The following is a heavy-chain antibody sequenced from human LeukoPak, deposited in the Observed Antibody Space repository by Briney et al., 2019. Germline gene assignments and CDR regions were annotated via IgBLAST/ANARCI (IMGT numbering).Heavy chain of an antibody. CDR1: GYTFTGYY. Sequence: GASVKVSCKASGYTFTGYYMHWVRQAPGQGLEWMGWINPNSGGTNYAQKLQGRVTMTTDTSTSTAYMELRSLRSDDTAVYYCARGDVWGSYRYAIDYWGQGTLVTVSS. CDR2: INPNSGGT. CDR3: ARGDVWGSYRYAIDY. V-gene: IGHV1-2*02. D-gene: IGHD3-16*02. J-gene: IGHJ4*02.